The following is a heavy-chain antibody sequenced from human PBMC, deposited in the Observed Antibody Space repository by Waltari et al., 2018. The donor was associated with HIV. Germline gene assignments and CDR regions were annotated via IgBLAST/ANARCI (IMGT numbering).Heavy chain of an antibody. Sequence: QLQLHESGPGLVKLSETLSLTCRVSGYSISSGYYGGWIRQSPGKGLGWIGSIFHRGSTYYNPSLKSRVTLSVDTSKNQFSLNLSSVTAADAAMYYCARGRSHAWVGEMKAVFDIWGPGTMVTVSS. CDR2: IFHRGST. CDR1: GYSISSGYY. V-gene: IGHV4-38-2*02. J-gene: IGHJ3*02. CDR3: ARGRSHAWVGEMKAVFDI. D-gene: IGHD3-16*02.